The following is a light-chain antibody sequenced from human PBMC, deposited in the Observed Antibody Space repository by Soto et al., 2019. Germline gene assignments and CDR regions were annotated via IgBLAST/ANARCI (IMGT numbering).Light chain of an antibody. J-gene: IGLJ1*01. V-gene: IGLV2-8*01. CDR2: EVT. Sequence: QSALTQPPSASGSPGHSVTISCTGTSGDIGGYDYVSWYLHHPGKAPKLMIYEVTKRPLGVTDRFSGSKSGNTAYLTVSGLQAEDEADYYCSAYAGSNNPYVFGTGTKLAVL. CDR1: SGDIGGYDY. CDR3: SAYAGSNNPYV.